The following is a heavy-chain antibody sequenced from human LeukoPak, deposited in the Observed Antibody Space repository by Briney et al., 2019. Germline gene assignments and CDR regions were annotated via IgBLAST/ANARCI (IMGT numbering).Heavy chain of an antibody. Sequence: ASVKVSCKASGYTFKNYGISWLRQAPGQGLEWMGWISGYNGITNYGQSLQGRITLTTMPTDTSSTTAYMELTSLRSDDTAVYYCARGAWTPHYGSGRGYFDHWGQGTLVSVSS. CDR3: ARGAWTPHYGSGRGYFDH. D-gene: IGHD3-10*01. V-gene: IGHV1-18*01. J-gene: IGHJ4*02. CDR1: GYTFKNYG. CDR2: ISGYNGIT.